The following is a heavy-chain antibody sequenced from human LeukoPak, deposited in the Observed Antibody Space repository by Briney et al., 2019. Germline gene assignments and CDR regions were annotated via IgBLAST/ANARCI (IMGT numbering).Heavy chain of an antibody. Sequence: GGSLRLSCAASGSTFSSYSMNWVRHAPGKGLESVSSISSSSSYIYYADSVKGRFTISRDNAKNSLYLQMNSLRAEDTAVYYCARDRTVYCTNGVCATFDYWGQGTLVTVSS. CDR3: ARDRTVYCTNGVCATFDY. D-gene: IGHD2-8*01. CDR1: GSTFSSYS. V-gene: IGHV3-21*01. J-gene: IGHJ4*02. CDR2: ISSSSSYI.